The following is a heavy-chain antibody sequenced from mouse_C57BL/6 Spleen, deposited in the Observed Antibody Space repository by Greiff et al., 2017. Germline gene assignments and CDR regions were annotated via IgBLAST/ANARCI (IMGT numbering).Heavy chain of an antibody. CDR1: GYTFTSYW. CDR3: ARNRNYSNSAWFAY. CDR2: IDPSDSYT. V-gene: IGHV1-69*01. D-gene: IGHD2-5*01. Sequence: VQLQQPGAELVMPGASVKLSCKASGYTFTSYWMHWVKQRPGQGLEWIGEIDPSDSYTNYNQKFKGKSTLTVDKSSSTAYMQLSSLTSEDSAVYYCARNRNYSNSAWFAYWGQGTLVTVSA. J-gene: IGHJ3*01.